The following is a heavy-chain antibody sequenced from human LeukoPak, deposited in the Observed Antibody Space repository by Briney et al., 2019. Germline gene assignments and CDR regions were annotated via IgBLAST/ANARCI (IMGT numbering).Heavy chain of an antibody. CDR1: GGSFSGYY. CDR3: ARGLGVAGPRSLDY. D-gene: IGHD6-19*01. Sequence: SETLSLTCAVYGGSFSGYYWSWIRQPPGKGLEWIGEINHSGSTNYNPSLKSRVTISVDTSKNQFSLKLSSVTAADTAVYYCARGLGVAGPRSLDYWVQGTLVTVSS. V-gene: IGHV4-34*01. CDR2: INHSGST. J-gene: IGHJ4*02.